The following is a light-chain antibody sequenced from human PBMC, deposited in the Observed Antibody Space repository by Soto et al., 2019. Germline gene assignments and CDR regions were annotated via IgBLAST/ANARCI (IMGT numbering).Light chain of an antibody. Sequence: QSVLTQPPSSSGTPGQRVTISCSGSSSNIGDNYVYWYQQFPGTAPHLLIYRINQRPSGVPDRFSGSKSGTSASLVISGLRSEDEADYYCATWGDGRSVLVFGGGTKLAVL. J-gene: IGLJ3*02. CDR1: SSNIGDNY. CDR2: RIN. CDR3: ATWGDGRSVLV. V-gene: IGLV1-47*01.